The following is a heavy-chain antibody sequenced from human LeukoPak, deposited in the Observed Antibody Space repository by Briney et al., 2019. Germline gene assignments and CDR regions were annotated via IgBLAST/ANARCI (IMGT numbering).Heavy chain of an antibody. CDR3: ATDYYVSGSYYRLFY. D-gene: IGHD3-10*01. Sequence: RGSLRLSCGASGFTFGTYWMHWVRQAPGKGLVWVSGINSDGGTTTYADSVKGRFTISRDNAKNTLYLQMNNLRAEDTAIYYCATDYYVSGSYYRLFYWGQGTLVTVSS. CDR2: INSDGGTT. J-gene: IGHJ4*02. V-gene: IGHV3-74*01. CDR1: GFTFGTYW.